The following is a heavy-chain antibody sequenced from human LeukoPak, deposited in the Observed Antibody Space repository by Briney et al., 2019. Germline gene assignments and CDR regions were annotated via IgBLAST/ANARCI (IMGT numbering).Heavy chain of an antibody. J-gene: IGHJ5*02. V-gene: IGHV1-69*13. CDR3: ARVAAGTTFMDNWFDP. D-gene: IGHD1-7*01. CDR1: GGTFRYYA. CDR2: LIPMFGTT. Sequence: SVKVSCKTSGGTFRYYAIGWVRQAPGHGLEWMGGLIPMFGTTNYAQQFQGRVTITADESTTTSYMELSRLRFEDTAVYFCARVAAGTTFMDNWFDPWGQGTLVTVSS.